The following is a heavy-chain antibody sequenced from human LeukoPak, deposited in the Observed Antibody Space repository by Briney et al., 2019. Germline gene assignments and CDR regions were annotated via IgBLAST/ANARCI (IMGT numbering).Heavy chain of an antibody. J-gene: IGHJ5*02. CDR1: RLALSSDW. CDR2: IKSDGSST. D-gene: IGHD3-22*01. V-gene: IGHV3-74*01. CDR3: ALDDESSGPVSDT. Sequence: GGSLRLSCAPSRLALSSDWMGTGSQAPGKGLEWVSRIKSDGSSTSYADSVKGRFNISRDNAKNTLSPQMNSLRAEDTALYYCALDDESSGPVSDTWGQGTLVTVSS.